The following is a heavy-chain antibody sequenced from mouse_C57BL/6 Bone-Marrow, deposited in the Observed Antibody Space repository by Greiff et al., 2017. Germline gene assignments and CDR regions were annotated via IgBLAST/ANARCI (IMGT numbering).Heavy chain of an antibody. V-gene: IGHV1-55*01. Sequence: QVQLQQPGAELVKPGASVKMSCKASGYTFTSYWITWVKQRPGQGLEWIGDIYPGSGSTNYNEKFKSKATLTVDTSSSTAYMQLSSLPSEDSAVYYCARGGLLYYYAMDYWGQGTSVTVSS. D-gene: IGHD2-3*01. CDR1: GYTFTSYW. CDR3: ARGGLLYYYAMDY. J-gene: IGHJ4*01. CDR2: IYPGSGST.